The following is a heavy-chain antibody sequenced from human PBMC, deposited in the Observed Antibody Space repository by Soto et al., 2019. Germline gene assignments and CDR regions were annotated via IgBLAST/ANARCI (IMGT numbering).Heavy chain of an antibody. CDR2: IYFTGST. J-gene: IGHJ4*01. CDR1: SATISSGDYF. Sequence: QVQLQESGPGLVKPSQTLSLTCTVSSATISSGDYFWSWIRQPPGKGLEWIGYIYFTGSTYYNPSFKSRVTISIDTSKNQFSLRLSSVTAADTAVYYCARHCRSISCSGGGSSGDYWGHETLVTVSS. V-gene: IGHV4-30-4*01. CDR3: ARHCRSISCSGGGSSGDY. D-gene: IGHD2-2*01.